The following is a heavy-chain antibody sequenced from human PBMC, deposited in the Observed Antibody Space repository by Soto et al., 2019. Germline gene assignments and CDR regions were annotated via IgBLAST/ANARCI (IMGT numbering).Heavy chain of an antibody. Sequence: QVQLQESGPGLVKPSETLSLTCTVSGGSMSSYYWSWIRQPPGKGLEWIGYIYYSGSTNYNPSLKSRVTISVDTSKNQFSLKLSSVTAADTAVYYCAGGLTGYPFDYWGQGTLVTVSS. D-gene: IGHD3-9*01. CDR1: GGSMSSYY. CDR3: AGGLTGYPFDY. J-gene: IGHJ4*02. CDR2: IYYSGST. V-gene: IGHV4-59*01.